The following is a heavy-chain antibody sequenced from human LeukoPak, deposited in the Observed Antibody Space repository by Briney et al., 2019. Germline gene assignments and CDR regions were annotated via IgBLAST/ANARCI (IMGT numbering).Heavy chain of an antibody. CDR2: ISWNSGSI. D-gene: IGHD5-24*01. J-gene: IGHJ6*03. Sequence: GGSLRLSCAASGFTFDDYAMHWVRQAPGKGLEWVSGISWNSGSIGYADSVKGRFTISRDNAKNSLYLQMNSLRADDTAVYYCARSEMGYYYYMDVWGKGTTVTISS. CDR1: GFTFDDYA. V-gene: IGHV3-9*01. CDR3: ARSEMGYYYYMDV.